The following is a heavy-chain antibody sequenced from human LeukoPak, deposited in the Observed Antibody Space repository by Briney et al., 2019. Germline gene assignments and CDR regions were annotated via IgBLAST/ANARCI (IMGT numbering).Heavy chain of an antibody. V-gene: IGHV3-23*01. Sequence: GGSLRLSCAASGFTFSSYAMSWVRQAPGKGLEWVSAISGSGGSTYYADSVKGRFTISRDNSKNTLYLQMNSLRAEDTAVYYCAIARRGGRQSYISSSFDYWGQGTQVTVSS. CDR1: GFTFSSYA. D-gene: IGHD6-6*01. J-gene: IGHJ4*02. CDR2: ISGSGGST. CDR3: AIARRGGRQSYISSSFDY.